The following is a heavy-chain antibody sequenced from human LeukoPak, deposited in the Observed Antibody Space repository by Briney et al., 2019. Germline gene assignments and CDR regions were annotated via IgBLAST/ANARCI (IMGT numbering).Heavy chain of an antibody. Sequence: GASVKVSCKASGYAFTSYDINWVRQATGQGLEWMGWMNPNSGNTGYAQKFQGRVTMTRNTSISTAYMELSSLRSEDTAVYYCARAPSHMVRGVIKHWFDPWGQGTLVTVSS. D-gene: IGHD3-10*01. CDR3: ARAPSHMVRGVIKHWFDP. V-gene: IGHV1-8*01. J-gene: IGHJ5*02. CDR1: GYAFTSYD. CDR2: MNPNSGNT.